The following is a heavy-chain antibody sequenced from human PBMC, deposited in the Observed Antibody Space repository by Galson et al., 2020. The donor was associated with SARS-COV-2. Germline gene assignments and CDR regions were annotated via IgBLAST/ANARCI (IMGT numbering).Heavy chain of an antibody. J-gene: IGHJ5*02. D-gene: IGHD4-4*01. V-gene: IGHV3-23*01. Sequence: GGSLRLSCAASGFTVSSNYMSWVRQAPGKGLEWVSAISGSGGSTYYADSVKGRFTISRDNSKNTLYLQMNSLRAEDTAVYYCAKDGGSNYDWFDPWGQGTLVTVSS. CDR1: GFTVSSNY. CDR3: AKDGGSNYDWFDP. CDR2: ISGSGGST.